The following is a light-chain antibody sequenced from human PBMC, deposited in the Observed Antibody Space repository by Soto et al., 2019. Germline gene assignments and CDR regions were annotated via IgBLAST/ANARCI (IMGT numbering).Light chain of an antibody. CDR2: SNN. J-gene: IGLJ1*01. CDR1: SSSIGSNS. Sequence: QSALTQPPSASGTPGQRVTISCSGRSSSIGSNSVNWYQQLPGTAPKLLIYSNNQRPSGVPDRFSGSKSGTSGSLVISGLQSEDEADYFCAAWDDSLNGYVFGAGTKVTVL. CDR3: AAWDDSLNGYV. V-gene: IGLV1-44*01.